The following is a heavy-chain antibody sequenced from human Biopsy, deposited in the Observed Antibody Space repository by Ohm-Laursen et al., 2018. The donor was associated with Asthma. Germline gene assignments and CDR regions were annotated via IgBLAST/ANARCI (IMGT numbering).Heavy chain of an antibody. CDR1: GFAVSRDH. D-gene: IGHD3-3*02. J-gene: IGHJ1*01. CDR2: IKHDGSEK. Sequence: LSLTCAASGFAVSRDHMFWVRQVPGKGLEWVANIKHDGSEKNHVDSLKGRFTISRDNAKNSLYLQMNSLRAEDTAAYYCARTFHFWSPYHAEHYQLWGQGTLVTVSS. CDR3: ARTFHFWSPYHAEHYQL. V-gene: IGHV3-7*01.